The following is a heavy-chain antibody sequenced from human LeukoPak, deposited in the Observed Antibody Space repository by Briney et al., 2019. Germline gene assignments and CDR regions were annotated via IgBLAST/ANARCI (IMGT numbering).Heavy chain of an antibody. J-gene: IGHJ4*02. V-gene: IGHV3-15*01. Sequence: GGSLRLSCAASGFTFSNAWMSWVRQAPGKGLEWVGRIKSKTDGGTTDYAAPVKGRFTISRDDSKNTLYLQMNSLKTEDTAVYYCTTVFAYYYDSSGYFHYDYWGQGTLVTVSS. D-gene: IGHD3-22*01. CDR3: TTVFAYYYDSSGYFHYDY. CDR1: GFTFSNAW. CDR2: IKSKTDGGTT.